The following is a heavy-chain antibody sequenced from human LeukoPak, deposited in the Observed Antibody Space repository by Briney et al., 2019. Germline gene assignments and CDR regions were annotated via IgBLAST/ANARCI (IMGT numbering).Heavy chain of an antibody. V-gene: IGHV1-2*02. CDR1: GYTFTGYY. CDR2: INPNSGGT. D-gene: IGHD1-1*01. Sequence: ASVKVSCKASGYTFTGYYLHWVRRAPGQGLEWLGWINPNSGGTHYAQKFQGRVTVTRDTSISTAYMELNSLRSENTALYYCARPMTGTGLTYYYYGMDIWGQGTTVTVSS. CDR3: ARPMTGTGLTYYYYGMDI. J-gene: IGHJ6*02.